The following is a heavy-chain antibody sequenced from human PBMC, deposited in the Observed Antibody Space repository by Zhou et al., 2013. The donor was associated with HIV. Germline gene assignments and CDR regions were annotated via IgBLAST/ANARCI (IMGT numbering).Heavy chain of an antibody. CDR1: GYSFTGYY. J-gene: IGHJ4*02. V-gene: IGHV1-2*02. Sequence: QVQLVQSGAEVKKPGASLKVSCKASGYSFTGYYIHWVRQAPGQGLEWMGWINPNSGDTKFAQKFQDRVTTTRDTSISTAYMEMTRLQSDDTAVYYCARAASAAGGDYWGQGTLVTVSS. CDR2: INPNSGDT. CDR3: ARAASAAGGDY. D-gene: IGHD2-15*01.